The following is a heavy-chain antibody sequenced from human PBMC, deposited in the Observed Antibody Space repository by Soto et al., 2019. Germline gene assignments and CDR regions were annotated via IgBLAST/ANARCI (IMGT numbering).Heavy chain of an antibody. J-gene: IGHJ4*02. CDR1: GFTFSSYA. V-gene: IGHV3-23*01. Sequence: EVQLLESGGGLVQPGGSLRLSCAASGFTFSSYAMSWVRQARGKGLEWVSAISGSGGSTYYADSVKGRFTISRDNSKNTLYLQMNSLRAEDTAVYYCAKDLMRGYSGYDFFDYWGQGTLVTVSS. CDR2: ISGSGGST. D-gene: IGHD5-12*01. CDR3: AKDLMRGYSGYDFFDY.